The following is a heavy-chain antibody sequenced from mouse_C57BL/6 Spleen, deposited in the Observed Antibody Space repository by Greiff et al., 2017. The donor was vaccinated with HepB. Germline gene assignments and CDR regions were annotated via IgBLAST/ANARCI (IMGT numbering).Heavy chain of an antibody. CDR1: GFTFSSYT. Sequence: EVQVVESGGGLVKPGGSLKLSCAASGFTFSSYTMAWVRQTPEQRLEWVATISGGGGKTYYPDSVKGRFTISRDNAKNTLYLQMSSLRSEDTALYYCAKGESWFAYWGQGALVTVAT. CDR3: AKGESWFAY. V-gene: IGHV5-9*01. CDR2: ISGGGGKT. J-gene: IGHJ3*01.